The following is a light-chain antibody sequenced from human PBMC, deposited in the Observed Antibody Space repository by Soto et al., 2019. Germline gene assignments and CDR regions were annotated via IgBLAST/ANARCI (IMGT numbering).Light chain of an antibody. J-gene: IGLJ2*01. CDR1: SSDVGGYNY. CDR3: SSYTSSSTLVV. V-gene: IGLV2-14*03. CDR2: DVS. Sequence: QSVLTQPASVSGSPGQSITISCTGTSSDVGGYNYVYWYQQHPGKAPKLMIYDVSNRPSGVSNRFSGSKSGNTASLTISGLQAEDEADYYCSSYTSSSTLVVFGGGTKLTVL.